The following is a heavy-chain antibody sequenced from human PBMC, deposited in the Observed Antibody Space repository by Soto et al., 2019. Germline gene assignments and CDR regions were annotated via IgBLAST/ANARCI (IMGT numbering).Heavy chain of an antibody. D-gene: IGHD3-3*01. CDR1: GYTFTSYG. J-gene: IGHJ4*02. V-gene: IGHV1-18*01. CDR3: ARDGYVLRFLEWLSNPYYFDY. Sequence: ASVKVSCKPSGYTFTSYGITWVRQAPGQGLEWMGWISAYNGNTNYAQKFQGRVTMTTDTSTSTAYMELRSLGSDDTAVYYCARDGYVLRFLEWLSNPYYFDYWGQGTLVTVSS. CDR2: ISAYNGNT.